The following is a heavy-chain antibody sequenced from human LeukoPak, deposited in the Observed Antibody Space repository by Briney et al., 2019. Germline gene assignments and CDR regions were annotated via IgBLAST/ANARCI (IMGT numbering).Heavy chain of an antibody. J-gene: IGHJ4*02. CDR1: GFTFSSYW. CDR3: ARFGPYYDFWSGYYAEDY. V-gene: IGHV3-74*01. Sequence: GGSLRLSCAASGFTFSSYWMHWVRQAPGKGLVWVSRINSDGSSTNYADSVKGRFTISRDNAKNTLYLQMNSLRAEDTAVYYCARFGPYYDFWSGYYAEDYWGQGTLVTVSS. CDR2: INSDGSST. D-gene: IGHD3-3*01.